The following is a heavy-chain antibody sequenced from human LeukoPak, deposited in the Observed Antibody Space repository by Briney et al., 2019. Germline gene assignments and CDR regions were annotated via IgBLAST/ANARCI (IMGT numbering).Heavy chain of an antibody. CDR3: ARDPTIFGVVIIDYYYMDV. CDR1: GFTFSSYW. D-gene: IGHD3-3*01. Sequence: GGSLRLSCAASGFTFSSYWMSWVRQAPGKGLEWVANIKQDGSEKYYVDSVKGRFTISRDNAKNSLYLQMNSLRAEDTAVYYCARDPTIFGVVIIDYYYMDVWGKGTTVTVSS. CDR2: IKQDGSEK. V-gene: IGHV3-7*01. J-gene: IGHJ6*03.